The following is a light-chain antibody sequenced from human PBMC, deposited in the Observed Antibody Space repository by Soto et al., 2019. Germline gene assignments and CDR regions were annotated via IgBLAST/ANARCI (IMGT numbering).Light chain of an antibody. CDR3: QQLNSYPWT. CDR1: QGISSY. CDR2: AAS. Sequence: DIQLTQSPSFLSASIGDRVTITCRAGQGISSYLAWYRQKPGKAPKLLIYAASTLQSGVPSRFSGSGSGTEFTLTISSLQPEDFATYYCQQLNSYPWTFGQGTKVEIK. V-gene: IGKV1-9*01. J-gene: IGKJ1*01.